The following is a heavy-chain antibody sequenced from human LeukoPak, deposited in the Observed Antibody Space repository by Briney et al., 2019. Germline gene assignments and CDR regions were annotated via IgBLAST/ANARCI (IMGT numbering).Heavy chain of an antibody. CDR3: VIWIGTTSNDY. J-gene: IGHJ4*02. CDR2: IYYSGTT. V-gene: IGHV4-39*01. CDR1: RGSTSSSSYY. Sequence: PSETLSLTCTVSRGSTSSSSYYWGWIRQPPGRGLEWIGTIYYSGTTYYNPSLRSRVTMSVDTSRDRFSLSLSFVTAADTAVYYCVIWIGTTSNDYWGQGTLVTVSS. D-gene: IGHD3-3*01.